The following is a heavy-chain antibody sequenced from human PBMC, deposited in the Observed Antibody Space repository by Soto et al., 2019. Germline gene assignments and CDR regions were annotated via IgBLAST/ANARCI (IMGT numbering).Heavy chain of an antibody. V-gene: IGHV4-31*03. CDR1: GGSISSGGYY. J-gene: IGHJ4*02. D-gene: IGHD3-22*01. CDR3: ARGSNFYDTRGFLDY. Sequence: TLSLTCTVSGGSISSGGYYWSWIRQHPGKGLEWIGYIYYSGSTYYNPSLKSRVTISVDTSTKEFSLRMSSVTAADTAVYYCARGSNFYDTRGFLDYWGQGALVTVSS. CDR2: IYYSGST.